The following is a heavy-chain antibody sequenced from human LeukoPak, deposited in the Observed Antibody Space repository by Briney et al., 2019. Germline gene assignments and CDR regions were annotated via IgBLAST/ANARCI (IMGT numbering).Heavy chain of an antibody. CDR1: GYTFTGYY. J-gene: IGHJ4*02. CDR3: ARWLQYLDY. Sequence: SVKVSCKASGYTFTGYYMHWVRQAPGQGLEWMGRIIPILGIANYAQKFQGRVTITADKSTSTAYMELSSLRSEDTAVYYCARWLQYLDYWGQGTLVTVSS. V-gene: IGHV1-69*02. CDR2: IIPILGIA. D-gene: IGHD5-24*01.